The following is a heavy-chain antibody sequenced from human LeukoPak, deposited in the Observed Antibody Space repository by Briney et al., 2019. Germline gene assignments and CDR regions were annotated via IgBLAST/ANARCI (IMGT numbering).Heavy chain of an antibody. CDR2: INQDGSVK. CDR1: GFTFSNYW. D-gene: IGHD1-1*01. V-gene: IGHV3-7*01. J-gene: IGHJ4*02. CDR3: ARGKTTSGMSAGY. Sequence: GGSLRLSCAASGFTFSNYWMSWVRQAPGKGLEWVVNINQDGSVKYYVDSVKGRFTISRDNAKNSLCLQMNSLRAEDTAVYYCARGKTTSGMSAGYWGQGTLVTVSP.